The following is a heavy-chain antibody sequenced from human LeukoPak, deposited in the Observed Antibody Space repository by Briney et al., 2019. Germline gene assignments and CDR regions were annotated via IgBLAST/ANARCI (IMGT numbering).Heavy chain of an antibody. CDR2: ISAYNGNT. D-gene: IGHD3-16*01. Sequence: GASVKVSCKASGYTFTSYGISWVRQALGQGLEWMGWISAYNGNTNYAQKLQGRVTMTTDTSTSTAYMELRSLRSDDTAVYYCARDFYDYVWGHPLDPWGQGTLVTVSS. V-gene: IGHV1-18*01. J-gene: IGHJ5*02. CDR1: GYTFTSYG. CDR3: ARDFYDYVWGHPLDP.